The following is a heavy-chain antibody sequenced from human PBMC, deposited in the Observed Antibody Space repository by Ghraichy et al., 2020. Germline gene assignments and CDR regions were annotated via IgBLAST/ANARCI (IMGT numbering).Heavy chain of an antibody. CDR2: GDHSGST. CDR3: ARGAIEALGDAFDT. CDR1: GGSISNYY. Sequence: SQTLSLTCTVSGGSISNYYWNWLRQSPGKGLEWIGNGDHSGSTNYNPSLESRVTISLDTSKNQFSLKLTSVTAADTAGYFCARGAIEALGDAFDTCGQGTLITVSS. D-gene: IGHD6-25*01. V-gene: IGHV4-4*08. J-gene: IGHJ4*02.